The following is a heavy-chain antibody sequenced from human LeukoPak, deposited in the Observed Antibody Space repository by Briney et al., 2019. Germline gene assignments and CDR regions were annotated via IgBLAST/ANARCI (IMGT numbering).Heavy chain of an antibody. Sequence: GGSLRLSCAASGFTFSDYYISWIRQAPGKGLEWVSYISSSGSTVYYADFVKGRFTISRDNAKNSLYLQMNSLRAEDTAVYYCARDNSSSWFDYWGQGTLVTVSS. J-gene: IGHJ4*02. V-gene: IGHV3-11*01. CDR2: ISSSGSTV. CDR1: GFTFSDYY. D-gene: IGHD6-13*01. CDR3: ARDNSSSWFDY.